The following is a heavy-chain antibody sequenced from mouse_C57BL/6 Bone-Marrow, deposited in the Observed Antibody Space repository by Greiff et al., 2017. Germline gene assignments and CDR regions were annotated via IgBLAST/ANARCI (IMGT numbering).Heavy chain of an antibody. CDR1: GYTFTSYW. V-gene: IGHV1-7*01. CDR2: INPSSGYT. D-gene: IGHD1-1*01. J-gene: IGHJ3*01. CDR3: ARSKDYYGSSSWFAY. Sequence: VKLQESGAELAKPGASVKLSCKASGYTFTSYWMHWVKQRPGQGLEWIGYINPSSGYTKYNQKFKDKATLTADKSSRTAYMQLSSLTYEDSAVYYCARSKDYYGSSSWFAYWGQGTLVTVSA.